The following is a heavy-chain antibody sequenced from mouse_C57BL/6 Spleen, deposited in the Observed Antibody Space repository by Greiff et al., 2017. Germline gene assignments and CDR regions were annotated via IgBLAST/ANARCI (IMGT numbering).Heavy chain of an antibody. V-gene: IGHV1-82*01. CDR2: IYPGDGDT. Sequence: VQLQQSGPELVKPGASVKISCKASGYAFSSSWMNWVKQRPGKGLEWIGRIYPGDGDTNYNGKFKGKATLTADKSSSTAYMQLSSPTAEDSAVYFCASSNCEGYFDVWGTGTTVTVSS. J-gene: IGHJ1*03. CDR3: ASSNCEGYFDV. D-gene: IGHD2-5*01. CDR1: GYAFSSSW.